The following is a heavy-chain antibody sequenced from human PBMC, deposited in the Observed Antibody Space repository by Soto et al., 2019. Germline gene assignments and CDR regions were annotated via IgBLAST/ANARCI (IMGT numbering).Heavy chain of an antibody. V-gene: IGHV3-74*01. J-gene: IGHJ5*01. D-gene: IGHD6-19*01. CDR2: INSDGSST. CDR3: ARDPAPSGWFDY. CDR1: GFTLSSYW. Sequence: GGSLRLSCAASGFTLSSYWMHWVRQAPGKGLVWVSRINSDGSSTSYADSVKGRFTISRDSAKNTLYLQMNSLRAEDTAVYYCARDPAPSGWFDYWGQGTLVTAPQ.